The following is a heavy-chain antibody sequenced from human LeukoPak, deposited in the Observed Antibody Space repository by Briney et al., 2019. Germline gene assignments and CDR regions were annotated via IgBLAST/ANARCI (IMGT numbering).Heavy chain of an antibody. J-gene: IGHJ4*02. CDR2: ITPTGSTT. CDR3: ARGPNSNWSGLDS. V-gene: IGHV3-74*01. CDR1: GFSFSGHW. D-gene: IGHD6-6*01. Sequence: GGSLRLSCTASGFSFSGHWMHWARHLPGKGLVWVSRITPTGSTTSYADSVKGRFTVSRDNAKNTLYLQVSNLRAEDTAVYYCARGPNSNWSGLDSWGQGTLLTVSS.